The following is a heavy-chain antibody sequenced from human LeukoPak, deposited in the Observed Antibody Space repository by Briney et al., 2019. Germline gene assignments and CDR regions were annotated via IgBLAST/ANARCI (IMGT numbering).Heavy chain of an antibody. Sequence: SETLSLTCAVYGGSFGGYYWSWIRQPPGKGLEWIGEINHSGSTNYNPSLKSRVTISVDTSKNQFSLKLSSVTAADTAVYYCAREAAAYLRAYYYYYYMDVWGKGTTVTVSS. V-gene: IGHV4-34*01. CDR3: AREAAAYLRAYYYYYYMDV. J-gene: IGHJ6*03. D-gene: IGHD6-13*01. CDR1: GGSFGGYY. CDR2: INHSGST.